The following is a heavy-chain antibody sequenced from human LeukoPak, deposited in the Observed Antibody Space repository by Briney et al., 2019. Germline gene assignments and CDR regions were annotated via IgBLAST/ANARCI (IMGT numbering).Heavy chain of an antibody. CDR2: ISGSGGST. CDR1: GGSISSSTYY. V-gene: IGHV3-23*01. J-gene: IGHJ3*01. Sequence: PSETLSLTCTVSGGSISSSTYYWGWVRQPPGKGLEWVSAISGSGGSTYYAGSVKGRFTISRDNAANSLFLQMNSLRVEDTAVYYCARDLQTGLAFDAWGQGTVVTVST. D-gene: IGHD7-27*01. CDR3: ARDLQTGLAFDA.